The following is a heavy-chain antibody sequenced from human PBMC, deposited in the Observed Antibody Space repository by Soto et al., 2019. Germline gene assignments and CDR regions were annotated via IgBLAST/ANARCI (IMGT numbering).Heavy chain of an antibody. CDR1: GFTFSSYA. Sequence: QVQLVESGGGVVQPGRSLRLSCAASGFTFSSYAMHWVRQAPGKGLEWVAVISYDGSNKYYADSVKGRFTISRDNSKNTLYLQMNSLRAEDMAVYYCARDARGEPPPLYGMDVWGQGTTVTVSS. CDR2: ISYDGSNK. J-gene: IGHJ6*02. V-gene: IGHV3-30-3*01. D-gene: IGHD3-16*01. CDR3: ARDARGEPPPLYGMDV.